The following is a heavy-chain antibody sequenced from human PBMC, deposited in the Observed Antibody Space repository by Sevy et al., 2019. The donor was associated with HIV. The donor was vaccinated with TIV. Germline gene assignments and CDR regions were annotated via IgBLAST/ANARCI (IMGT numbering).Heavy chain of an antibody. V-gene: IGHV3-7*01. J-gene: IGHJ4*02. CDR3: ARDREGIVVVPAAADY. D-gene: IGHD2-2*01. CDR1: GFTFSSYW. Sequence: GGSLRLSCAASGFTFSSYWMSWVRQAPGKGLEWVANIKQDGSEKYYVYSVKGRFTISRDNAKNSLYLQMNSLRAEDTAVYYCARDREGIVVVPAAADYWGQGTLVTVSS. CDR2: IKQDGSEK.